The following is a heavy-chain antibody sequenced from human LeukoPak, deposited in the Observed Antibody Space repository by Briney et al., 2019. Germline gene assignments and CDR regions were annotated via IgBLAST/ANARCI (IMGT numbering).Heavy chain of an antibody. V-gene: IGHV3-66*02. CDR3: ARQATH. D-gene: IGHD5-12*01. J-gene: IGHJ4*02. CDR2: IYSGGST. CDR1: GFTISSNY. Sequence: WGSLRLSCAASGFTISSNYMSWVRQAPGKGLEGVSVIYSGGSTYYADSVKGRFTISRDNSKNTLYLQMNSLRAEDTAVYYCARQATHWGQGTLVTVSS.